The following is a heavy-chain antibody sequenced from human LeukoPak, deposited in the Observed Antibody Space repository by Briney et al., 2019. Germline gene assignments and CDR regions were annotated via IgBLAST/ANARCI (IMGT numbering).Heavy chain of an antibody. V-gene: IGHV1-2*02. CDR1: GYTFTSYY. Sequence: ASVKVSCKESGYTFTSYYMHWVRQAPGQGLEWMGWFNPNSGGTNYAQKFQGRITMTRDTSISTAYMELSRLRSDDTAVYYCARDPLAYYDILTGYSVPSPSDYWGQGTLVTVSS. CDR3: ARDPLAYYDILTGYSVPSPSDY. J-gene: IGHJ4*02. D-gene: IGHD3-9*01. CDR2: FNPNSGGT.